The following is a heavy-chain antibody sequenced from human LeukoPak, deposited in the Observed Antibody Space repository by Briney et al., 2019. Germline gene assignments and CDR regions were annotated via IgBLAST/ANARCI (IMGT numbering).Heavy chain of an antibody. V-gene: IGHV4-59*01. CDR2: IYYSGST. CDR3: ARVYGYTAGSRRYFDY. CDR1: GGSISSYY. J-gene: IGHJ4*02. Sequence: PSETLSLTCTVSGGSISSYYWSWIRQPPGKGLEWIGYIYYSGSTNYNPSLKSRVTISVDTSKNQFSLKLSSVTAADTAVYYCARVYGYTAGSRRYFDYWGQGTLVTVSS. D-gene: IGHD5-18*01.